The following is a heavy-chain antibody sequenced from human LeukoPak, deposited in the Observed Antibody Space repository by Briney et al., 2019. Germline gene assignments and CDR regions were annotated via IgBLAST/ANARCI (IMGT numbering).Heavy chain of an antibody. V-gene: IGHV4-4*09. D-gene: IGHD3-22*01. CDR1: AGSISGYF. J-gene: IGHJ4*02. CDR3: ASHDSSGYDFFDS. CDR2: IYTSGST. Sequence: SETLSLTCTVSAGSISGYFWTWIRQPPGKGLEWIGCIYTSGSTNYNPSLKSRVTISVDTSKNQFSLRLSSVTAADTAVYYCASHDSSGYDFFDSWGQGTLVTVSS.